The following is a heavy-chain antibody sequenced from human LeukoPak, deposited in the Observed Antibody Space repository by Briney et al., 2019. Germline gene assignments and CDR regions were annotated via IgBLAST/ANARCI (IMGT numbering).Heavy chain of an antibody. CDR3: ATPTLGTIGEYLFDY. Sequence: GESLKISFKGSGXIFTTYCIGWVRQLPGKGLEWMGIIYPGDSDGRYSPSFQGRVTISADKSISTAYLQWGTLKASDTAMYYCATPTLGTIGEYLFDYWGQGTLVIVSS. V-gene: IGHV5-51*01. CDR2: IYPGDSDG. J-gene: IGHJ4*02. D-gene: IGHD1-7*01. CDR1: GXIFTTYC.